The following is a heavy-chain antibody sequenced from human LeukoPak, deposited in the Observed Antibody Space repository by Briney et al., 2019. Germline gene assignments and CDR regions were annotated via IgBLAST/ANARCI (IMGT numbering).Heavy chain of an antibody. V-gene: IGHV4-59*01. D-gene: IGHD6-6*01. Sequence: SETLSLTCTVSGGSISSYYWSWIRQPPGKGLEWIGYIYYSGSTNYNPSLKSRVTISVDTSKNQFSLKLSSVTAADTAVYYCARLVDSSFVDCWGQGTLVTVSS. CDR3: ARLVDSSFVDC. CDR1: GGSISSYY. CDR2: IYYSGST. J-gene: IGHJ4*02.